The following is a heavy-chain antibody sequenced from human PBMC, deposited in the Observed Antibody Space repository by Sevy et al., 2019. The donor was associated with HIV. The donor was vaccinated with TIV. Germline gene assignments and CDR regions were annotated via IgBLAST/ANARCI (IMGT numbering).Heavy chain of an antibody. CDR2: IQYDGSNK. CDR1: GFSFSSYG. CDR3: VKEGGGGGGDH. V-gene: IGHV3-30*02. D-gene: IGHD3-16*01. Sequence: GGSLRLSCAASGFSFSSYGMHWVRQAPGKGLEWMSYIQYDGSNKDYADSVKGRFTISRDNSKNTLYLQMNSLRVEERAGFYCVKEGGGGGGDHWGQGTLVTVSS. J-gene: IGHJ4*02.